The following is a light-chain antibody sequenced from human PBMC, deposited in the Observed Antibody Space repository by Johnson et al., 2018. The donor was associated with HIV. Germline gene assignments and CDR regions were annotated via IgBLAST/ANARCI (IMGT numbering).Light chain of an antibody. J-gene: IGLJ1*01. CDR2: ENN. CDR1: SSNIVNNY. CDR3: GTWETSLSAGLLYV. V-gene: IGLV1-51*02. Sequence: QSVLTQPPSVSAAPGQKVTISCSGSSSNIVNNYVSWYQQLPGTAPKLLIYENNKRPSGIPDRFSGSKSGTSATLGITGLQTGDAADYYCGTWETSLSAGLLYVFGPGTKVTVL.